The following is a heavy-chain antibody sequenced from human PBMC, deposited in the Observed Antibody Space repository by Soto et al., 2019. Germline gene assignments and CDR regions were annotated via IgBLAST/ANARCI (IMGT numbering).Heavy chain of an antibody. V-gene: IGHV4-59*01. J-gene: IGHJ6*02. CDR1: GGSISSYY. Sequence: KPSETLSLTCTVSGGSISSYYWSWIRQPPEKGLEWIGYIYYSGSTNYNPSLKSRVTISVDTSKNQFSLKLSSVTAADTAVYYCARSGSYVRYYYYGMDVWGQGTTVTVSS. D-gene: IGHD1-26*01. CDR2: IYYSGST. CDR3: ARSGSYVRYYYYGMDV.